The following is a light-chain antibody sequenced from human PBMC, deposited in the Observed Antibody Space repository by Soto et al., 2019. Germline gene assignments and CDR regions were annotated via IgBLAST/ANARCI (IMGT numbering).Light chain of an antibody. CDR2: EVT. J-gene: IGLJ1*01. Sequence: QCVRTQPPSASGSPGQSVTSSCTGSSNDVGAYNSVSWYQQHPGKAPRLIIYEVTKRPSGVPDRFSGSKSANTASLTVSGPQADDEADYFSASNAARAHYVFGPRTKV. CDR3: ASNAARAHYV. V-gene: IGLV2-8*01. CDR1: SNDVGAYNS.